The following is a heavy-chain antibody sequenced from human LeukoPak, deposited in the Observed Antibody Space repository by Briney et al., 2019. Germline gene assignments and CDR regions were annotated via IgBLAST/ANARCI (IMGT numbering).Heavy chain of an antibody. J-gene: IGHJ4*02. D-gene: IGHD1-1*01. Sequence: GESLQISCKGSGYNFNTYWVAWVRQLPGKGLEWMGIIRPMNSDVRYSPSFQGQVAISADRSINTAYLQWSSLTASDTAMYYRARRPIGTTVGPWDFYRGQGTQVTGSS. CDR2: IRPMNSDV. V-gene: IGHV5-51*01. CDR3: ARRPIGTTVGPWDFY. CDR1: GYNFNTYW.